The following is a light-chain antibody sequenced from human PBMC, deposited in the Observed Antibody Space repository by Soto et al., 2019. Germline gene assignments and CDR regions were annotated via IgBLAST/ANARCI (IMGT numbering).Light chain of an antibody. Sequence: DIQLTQSPSSLSASVGDRVTFTCQASQGVRNYLNWYQQKSGQAPKLLIHDASNLQTGVPSRFSGSGSGTDFSFTISSLQPEDIATYYCQQYNNWPPYTFGRGSKLEIK. CDR2: DAS. V-gene: IGKV1-33*01. J-gene: IGKJ2*01. CDR3: QQYNNWPPYT. CDR1: QGVRNY.